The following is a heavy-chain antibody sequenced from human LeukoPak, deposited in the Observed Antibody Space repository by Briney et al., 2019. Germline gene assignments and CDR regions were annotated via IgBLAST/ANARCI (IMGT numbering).Heavy chain of an antibody. J-gene: IGHJ5*02. CDR2: INPNSGGT. CDR3: ARDGTAAAGTRNWFDP. D-gene: IGHD6-13*01. Sequence: ASVKVSCKASGYTFTGYYMHWVRQAPGQGLEWMGWINPNSGGTNYAQKFQGRVTMTRDTSISTAYMELSRLRSDDTAVYYCARDGTAAAGTRNWFDPWGQGTLVTVSS. V-gene: IGHV1-2*02. CDR1: GYTFTGYY.